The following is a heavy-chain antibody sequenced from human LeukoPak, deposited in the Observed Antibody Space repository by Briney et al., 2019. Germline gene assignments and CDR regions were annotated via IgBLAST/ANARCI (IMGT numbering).Heavy chain of an antibody. D-gene: IGHD2-15*01. CDR3: ARIYCSGGSCTFDY. CDR2: IKQDGSDK. J-gene: IGHJ4*02. Sequence: QAGGSLRLSCAGSGFTFSSYLMTWVRQAPGKGLEWVASIKQDGSDKYYADSVKGRFTISRDNAKNSLYLQMNSLRAEDTPVYYCARIYCSGGSCTFDYWGQGTLVTVSS. V-gene: IGHV3-7*04. CDR1: GFTFSSYL.